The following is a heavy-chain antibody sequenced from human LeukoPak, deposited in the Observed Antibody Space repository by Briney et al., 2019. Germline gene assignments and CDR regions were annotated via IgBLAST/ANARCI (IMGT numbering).Heavy chain of an antibody. J-gene: IGHJ4*02. CDR3: ASYSGYGLYFDY. CDR1: GGSISSYY. CDR2: IYYSGST. V-gene: IGHV4-59*01. D-gene: IGHD5-12*01. Sequence: RASETLSLTCTVSGGSISSYYWSWIRQPPGKGLEWIGYIYYSGSTNYNPSLKSRVTISVDTSKNQFSLKLSSVTAPDTAVYYCASYSGYGLYFDYWGQGTLVTVSS.